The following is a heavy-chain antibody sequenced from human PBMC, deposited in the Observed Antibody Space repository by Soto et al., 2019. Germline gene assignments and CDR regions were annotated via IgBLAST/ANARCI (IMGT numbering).Heavy chain of an antibody. CDR3: ARDLGIAVAGTGDY. J-gene: IGHJ4*02. V-gene: IGHV1-18*01. D-gene: IGHD6-19*01. CDR1: GYTFTSYG. CDR2: ISAYNGNT. Sequence: QVQLVQSGAEVKKPGASVKVSCKASGYTFTSYGISWVRQAPGQGLEWMGWISAYNGNTNYAQKLQGRVTMTTNTSTSTAYMELRSLSSDATTVYYCARDLGIAVAGTGDYWGQGTLVTVSS.